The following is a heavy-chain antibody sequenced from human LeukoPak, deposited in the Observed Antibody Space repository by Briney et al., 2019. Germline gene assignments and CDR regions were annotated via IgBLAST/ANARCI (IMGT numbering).Heavy chain of an antibody. J-gene: IGHJ3*02. CDR3: ARDSSPDSATTYYDALDM. CDR2: INGDGDGK. Sequence: GGSLRLSCAGSGFSFRRFWMTWVRQAPGRGLEWVANINGDGDGKRYADSVKDRVTISRDNARSLVFLQIHSLRDEDTALYYCARDSSPDSATTYYDALDMWGQGTMVTVSS. D-gene: IGHD1-1*01. CDR1: GFSFRRFW. V-gene: IGHV3-7*01.